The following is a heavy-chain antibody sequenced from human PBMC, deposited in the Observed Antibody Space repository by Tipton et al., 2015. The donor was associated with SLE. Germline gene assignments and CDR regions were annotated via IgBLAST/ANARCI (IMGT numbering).Heavy chain of an antibody. CDR1: GGSISSYY. V-gene: IGHV4-59*01. CDR2: IYYSGST. CDR3: ATGIAVAGPFDY. Sequence: TLSLTCTVSGGSISSYYWGWIRQPPGKGLEWIGYIYYSGSTNYNPSLKSRVTISVDTSKNQFSLKLSSVTAADTAVYYCATGIAVAGPFDYWGQGTLVTVSS. J-gene: IGHJ4*02. D-gene: IGHD6-19*01.